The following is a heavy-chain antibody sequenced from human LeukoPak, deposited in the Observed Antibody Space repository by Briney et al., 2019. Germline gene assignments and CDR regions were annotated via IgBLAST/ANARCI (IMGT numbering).Heavy chain of an antibody. CDR3: ARDRYYYGSGSLHLDY. J-gene: IGHJ4*02. CDR1: GGSISSGSYY. V-gene: IGHV4-61*02. D-gene: IGHD3-10*01. CDR2: IYTSGST. Sequence: SQTLSLTCTVSGGSISSGSYYWSWIRQPAGKGLEWIGRIYTSGSTNYNPSLKSRVTISVDTSKNQFSLKLSSVTAADTAVYYCARDRYYYGSGSLHLDYWGQGTLVTVSS.